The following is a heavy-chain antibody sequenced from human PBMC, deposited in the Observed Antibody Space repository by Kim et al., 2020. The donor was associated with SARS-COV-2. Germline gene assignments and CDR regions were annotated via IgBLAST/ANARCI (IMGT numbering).Heavy chain of an antibody. Sequence: SQKFQGRVTITRDTSAGTAYMELSSLRSEDTAVYYCASAGQQLQKGWFDPWGQGTLVTVSS. J-gene: IGHJ5*02. D-gene: IGHD6-13*01. V-gene: IGHV1-3*01. CDR3: ASAGQQLQKGWFDP.